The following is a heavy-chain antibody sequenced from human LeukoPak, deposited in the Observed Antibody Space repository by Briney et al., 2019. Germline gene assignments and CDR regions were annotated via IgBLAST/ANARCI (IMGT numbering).Heavy chain of an antibody. CDR1: GLTFSDYY. CDR2: ISSSGSTI. CDR3: VRDWYYAPDY. V-gene: IGHV3-11*04. Sequence: GGSLRLSCAASGLTFSDYYMSWIRQAPGKGLEWVSYISSSGSTIYYADSVKGRFTISRDNAKDTLYLQMNSLRVEDTAVYYCVRDWYYAPDYWGQGALVTVSS. D-gene: IGHD2-2*01. J-gene: IGHJ4*02.